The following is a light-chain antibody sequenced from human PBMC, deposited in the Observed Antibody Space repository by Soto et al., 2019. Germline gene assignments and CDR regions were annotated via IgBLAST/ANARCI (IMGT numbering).Light chain of an antibody. CDR3: EKYSSVPV. J-gene: IGKJ3*01. CDR1: QDIRNF. CDR2: AAS. Sequence: DIQMTQSPTSLSASVGDRVTITCRASQDIRNFVAWYQQKPGKATTLLIYAASTLQSGVPSRFSGSGAGTDFTLTINSLQPEDVATYSCEKYSSVPVFGPGTKVEIK. V-gene: IGKV1-27*01.